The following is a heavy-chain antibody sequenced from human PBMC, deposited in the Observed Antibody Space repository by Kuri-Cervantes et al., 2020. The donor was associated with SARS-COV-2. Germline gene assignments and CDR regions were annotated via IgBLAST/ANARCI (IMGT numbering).Heavy chain of an antibody. CDR2: INHSGST. D-gene: IGHD1-14*01. V-gene: IGHV4-34*01. CDR1: GGSISSYY. J-gene: IGHJ4*02. Sequence: SATLSLTCTVPGGSISSYYWSWIRQPPGKGLEWIGEINHSGSTNYNPSLKSRVTISVDTSKNQFSLKLSSVTAADTAVYYCARDPRYLARGGGFDYWGQGTLVTVSS. CDR3: ARDPRYLARGGGFDY.